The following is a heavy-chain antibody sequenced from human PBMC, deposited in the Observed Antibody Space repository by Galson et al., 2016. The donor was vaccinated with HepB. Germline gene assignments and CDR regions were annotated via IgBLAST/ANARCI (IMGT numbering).Heavy chain of an antibody. CDR1: GYTFSNHG. J-gene: IGHJ6*04. Sequence: SVKVSCKASGYTFSNHGITWMRQAPGQGLEWLGWISGYSGNTNYEQKFQGRVTLTSDTSTSTVSMELRSLRHDDTAVYFCARAPSGRTSGFYQGLDVWGKGTTVTASS. D-gene: IGHD1-26*01. CDR3: ARAPSGRTSGFYQGLDV. CDR2: ISGYSGNT. V-gene: IGHV1-18*04.